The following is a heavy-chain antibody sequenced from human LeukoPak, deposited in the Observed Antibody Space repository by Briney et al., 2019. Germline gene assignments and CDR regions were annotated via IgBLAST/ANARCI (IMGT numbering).Heavy chain of an antibody. D-gene: IGHD4-17*01. CDR3: ASYGDYGSFDY. V-gene: IGHV3-7*01. Sequence: GGSLRLSCAASGFTFSSYWMSWVCQAPGKGLEWVANIKQDGSEKYYVDSVKGRFTISRDNAKNSLYLQMNSLRAEDTAVYYCASYGDYGSFDYWGQGTLVTVSS. J-gene: IGHJ4*02. CDR1: GFTFSSYW. CDR2: IKQDGSEK.